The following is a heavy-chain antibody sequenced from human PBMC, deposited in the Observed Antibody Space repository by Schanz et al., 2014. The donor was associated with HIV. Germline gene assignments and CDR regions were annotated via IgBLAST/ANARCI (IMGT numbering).Heavy chain of an antibody. CDR3: ARHLAYTSDWYSEVFAFDS. J-gene: IGHJ4*02. D-gene: IGHD6-13*01. V-gene: IGHV1-18*01. CDR1: GGTFGSYA. CDR2: ISPYNGNT. Sequence: QVQLVQSGAEVRKPGSSVKVSCKASGGTFGSYAISWVRQAPGQGLEWMGWISPYNGNTNYVEKFQGRVTMTTDTSTFTAYMELRNLRSDDAAVYFCARHLAYTSDWYSEVFAFDSWGQGTLVTVSP.